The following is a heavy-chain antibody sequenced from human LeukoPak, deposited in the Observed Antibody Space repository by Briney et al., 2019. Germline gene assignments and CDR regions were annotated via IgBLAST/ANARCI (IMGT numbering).Heavy chain of an antibody. CDR2: INSHSGGT. D-gene: IGHD6-13*01. CDR3: ARDRHIAAAVYYYYMDV. V-gene: IGHV1-2*02. CDR1: GYTFTGYY. J-gene: IGHJ6*03. Sequence: GASVKVSCKASGYTFTGYYMHWVRQAPGQGLEWMGWINSHSGGTNYAQNFQGRVTMTRDTSISTAFMELNRLRSDDTAVYYCARDRHIAAAVYYYYMDVWGKGTPVTVSS.